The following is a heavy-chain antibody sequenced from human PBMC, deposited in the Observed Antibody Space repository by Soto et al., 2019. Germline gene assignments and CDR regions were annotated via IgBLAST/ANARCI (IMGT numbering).Heavy chain of an antibody. J-gene: IGHJ4*02. Sequence: SETLSHTCSVYGGSYRGYYWSWSRKPPGKGLEWIGYIYYSGSTYYNPSLKSRVTISVDTSKDQFSLKLSSVTAADTAVYYCARALAAGMNLLYYFDYWGQGNLVTGSA. V-gene: IGHV4-30-4*08. CDR1: GGSYRGYY. D-gene: IGHD6-13*01. CDR3: ARALAAGMNLLYYFDY. CDR2: IYYSGST.